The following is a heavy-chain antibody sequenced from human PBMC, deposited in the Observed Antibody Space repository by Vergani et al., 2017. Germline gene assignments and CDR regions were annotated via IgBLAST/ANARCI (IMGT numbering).Heavy chain of an antibody. J-gene: IGHJ1*01. V-gene: IGHV4-39*01. Sequence: QLQLQESGPGLVKPSENLSLTCTVSGVSIGSNSYYWGWIRQPPGKGLEWIGTIYYTGTTYYNGAHKSRLTISVDTSKNQFSLNLTSVTAADTAVYYCTRHGRSGWAGYFQHWGQGTLVTASS. CDR3: TRHGRSGWAGYFQH. CDR2: IYYTGTT. D-gene: IGHD6-19*01. CDR1: GVSIGSNSYY.